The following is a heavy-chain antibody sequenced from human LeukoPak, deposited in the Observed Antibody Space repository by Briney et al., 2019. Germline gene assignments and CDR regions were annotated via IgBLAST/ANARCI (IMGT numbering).Heavy chain of an antibody. CDR2: IKSKTDGGTT. V-gene: IGHV3-15*01. CDR3: TTDLGRDSSGYYYVWDY. CDR1: GFTFSNAW. J-gene: IGHJ4*02. Sequence: GGSLRLSCAASGFTFSNAWMSWVREAPGKGREWVGRIKSKTDGGTTDYAASVKGRFTISRDDSKNTLYLQMNSLKTEDTAVYYCTTDLGRDSSGYYYVWDYWGQGTLVTVSS. D-gene: IGHD3-22*01.